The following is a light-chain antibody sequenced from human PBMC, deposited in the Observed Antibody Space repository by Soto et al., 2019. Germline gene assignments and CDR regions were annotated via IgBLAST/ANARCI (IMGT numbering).Light chain of an antibody. CDR1: QSVSSSY. CDR3: QQYDSSPRT. Sequence: EIVLTQSPGTLSFSPGESATLSCRASQSVSSSYLAWYQQKPGQAPRLLIYHTSNRATGIPARFSGSGSGTDFTLTISRLESEDFAVYCCQQYDSSPRTFGQGTKVDIK. CDR2: HTS. V-gene: IGKV3-20*01. J-gene: IGKJ1*01.